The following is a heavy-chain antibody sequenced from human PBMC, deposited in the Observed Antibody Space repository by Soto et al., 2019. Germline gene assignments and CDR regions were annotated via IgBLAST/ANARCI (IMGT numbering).Heavy chain of an antibody. J-gene: IGHJ6*02. CDR2: IYSGGST. CDR1: GFTVSSNY. Sequence: EVQLVASGGGLIQPGESLRLSCAASGFTVSSNYMTWVRQAPGKGLEWVSVIYSGGSTYYADSVKGRFSISRDNSNNTLYLQMNSLRAEDTAVYYCARDSPYGSGSDRDGMDVWGQGTTVTVSS. D-gene: IGHD3-10*01. CDR3: ARDSPYGSGSDRDGMDV. V-gene: IGHV3-53*01.